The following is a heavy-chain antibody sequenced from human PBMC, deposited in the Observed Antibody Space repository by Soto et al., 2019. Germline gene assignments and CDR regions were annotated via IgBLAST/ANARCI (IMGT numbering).Heavy chain of an antibody. CDR2: INPSGGST. V-gene: IGHV1-46*03. J-gene: IGHJ4*02. CDR3: ARDELPAGLGVYYFDY. D-gene: IGHD2-8*01. Sequence: ASVKVSCKASGYTFTSYYMHWVRQAPGQGLEWMGIINPSGGSTSYAQKFQGRVTMTRDTSTSTVYMELSSLRSEDTAVYYCARDELPAGLGVYYFDYWGQGTLVTVSS. CDR1: GYTFTSYY.